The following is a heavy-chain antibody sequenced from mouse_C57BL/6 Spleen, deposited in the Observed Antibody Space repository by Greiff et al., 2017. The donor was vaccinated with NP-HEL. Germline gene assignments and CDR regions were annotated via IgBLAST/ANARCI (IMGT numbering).Heavy chain of an antibody. CDR2: ISSGSSTI. V-gene: IGHV5-17*01. CDR3: ARTYGSSYLGFAY. CDR1: GFTFSDYG. J-gene: IGHJ3*01. Sequence: EVQVVESGGGLVKPGGSLKLSCAASGFTFSDYGMHWVRQAPEKGLEWVAYISSGSSTIYYADTVKGRFTISRDNAKNTLFLQMTSLRSEDTAMYYCARTYGSSYLGFAYWGQGTLVTVSA. D-gene: IGHD1-1*01.